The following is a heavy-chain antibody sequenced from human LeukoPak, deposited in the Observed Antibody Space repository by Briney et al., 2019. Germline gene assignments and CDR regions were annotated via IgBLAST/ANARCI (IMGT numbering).Heavy chain of an antibody. CDR1: GFSLTTYG. V-gene: IGHV3-30*02. CDR2: MRSDGTSK. CDR3: AKDRPIKGGFDP. D-gene: IGHD3-16*01. Sequence: GGSLRLSWVASGFSLTTYGMLWVRQAPGKGLQWVAFMRSDGTSKYYGDSVEGRFTISRDNSKSTLYLLMNSLSAEDTGIYYCAKDRPIKGGFDPWGQGTPVTVSS. J-gene: IGHJ5*02.